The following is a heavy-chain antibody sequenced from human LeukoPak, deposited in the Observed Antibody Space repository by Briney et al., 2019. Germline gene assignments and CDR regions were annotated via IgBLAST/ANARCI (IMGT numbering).Heavy chain of an antibody. CDR3: ARDSIVTDF. J-gene: IGHJ4*02. Sequence: GGSLRLSCAASGFTFCDYWMSWVRQAPGKGLERVANIKPDGSQIYYVASVKGRFTISRDNAKGSLYLQINSLRAEDTAVCYCARDSIVTDFGGQGTGVTVTS. V-gene: IGHV3-7*01. CDR1: GFTFCDYW. CDR2: IKPDGSQI. D-gene: IGHD1-26*01.